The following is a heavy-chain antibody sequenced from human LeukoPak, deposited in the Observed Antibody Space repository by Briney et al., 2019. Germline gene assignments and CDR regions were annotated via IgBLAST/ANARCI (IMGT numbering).Heavy chain of an antibody. Sequence: PGGSLRLSCAASGFIFSGYGMHWVRQAPGKGLEWVTFIQDDGSIEYYADSVKGRFTISRDNSKNTLYLQMNSLRAEDTAVYYCTSGGYYGPDAFDIWGQGTMVTVSS. D-gene: IGHD3-10*01. CDR1: GFIFSGYG. J-gene: IGHJ3*02. CDR3: TSGGYYGPDAFDI. V-gene: IGHV3-30*02. CDR2: IQDDGSIE.